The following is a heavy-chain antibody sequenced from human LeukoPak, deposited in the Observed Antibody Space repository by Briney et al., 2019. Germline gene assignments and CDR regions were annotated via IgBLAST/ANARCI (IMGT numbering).Heavy chain of an antibody. Sequence: PGGSLRLSCAVSGLIFSHYSMHWVRQAPGKGLLWVSGINGDGSSASYGNSVKGRFTISRDNAKNTLLLQMNSLTVEDTAVYYCARAFHFGDFFDYWGQGALVTVSS. V-gene: IGHV3-74*01. J-gene: IGHJ4*02. CDR2: INGDGSSA. CDR1: GLIFSHYS. D-gene: IGHD4-17*01. CDR3: ARAFHFGDFFDY.